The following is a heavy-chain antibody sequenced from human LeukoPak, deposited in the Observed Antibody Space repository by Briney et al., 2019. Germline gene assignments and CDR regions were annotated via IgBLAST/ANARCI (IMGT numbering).Heavy chain of an antibody. D-gene: IGHD3-9*01. V-gene: IGHV1-69*06. CDR1: GGTFSSYA. CDR2: IIPIFGTA. CDR3: ASPDGILTGYYPY. Sequence: SVKVSCKASGGTFSSYAISWVRQAPGQGLEWMGGIIPIFGTANYAQKFQGRVTITADKSTSTAYMELSSLRSEDTAVCYCASPDGILTGYYPYWGQGTLVTVSS. J-gene: IGHJ4*02.